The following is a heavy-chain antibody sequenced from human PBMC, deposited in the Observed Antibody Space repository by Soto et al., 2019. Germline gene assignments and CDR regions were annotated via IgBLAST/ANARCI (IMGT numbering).Heavy chain of an antibody. Sequence: QVQLQESGPGLVKPSPTLSLTCTVSGNSISSGGHYWSWIRQHPGKGLEWIGYIYYSGTTYYNPSLKSXXTXSEXTSKNQFSLKLSSVTAADTAVYYCARYDYPNFFDYWGQGTLVPVSS. CDR1: GNSISSGGHY. D-gene: IGHD4-17*01. CDR2: IYYSGTT. V-gene: IGHV4-31*03. CDR3: ARYDYPNFFDY. J-gene: IGHJ4*02.